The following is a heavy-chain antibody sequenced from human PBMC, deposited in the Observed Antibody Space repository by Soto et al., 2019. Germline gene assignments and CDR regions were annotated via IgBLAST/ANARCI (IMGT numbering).Heavy chain of an antibody. CDR2: MSPESGNT. J-gene: IGHJ4*02. Sequence: GASVKVSCKASGYTFTSYAMHWVRQASGQGLEYMGWMSPESGNTGYAPQFQGRVTMTRNTSISTAYMELSSLRSEDTAVYYCEVTTGYWGQGTKVTVSS. CDR1: GYTFTSYA. CDR3: EVTTGY. D-gene: IGHD2-21*02. V-gene: IGHV1-8*02.